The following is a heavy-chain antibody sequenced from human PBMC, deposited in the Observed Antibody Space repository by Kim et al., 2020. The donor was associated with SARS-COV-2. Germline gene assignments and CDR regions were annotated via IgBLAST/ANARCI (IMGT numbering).Heavy chain of an antibody. V-gene: IGHV4-39*01. J-gene: IGHJ4*02. D-gene: IGHD1-1*01. CDR1: GDSISSNYY. CDR3: GRAFNTALDDV. Sequence: SETLSLTCTVSGDSISSNYYWAWIRQPPGKGLEWIASIYSNGDTYYNPSLRSRLVISLDTSESQFSLKVTSVTAPDTAVNYCGRAFNTALDDVWGQGILVTVTT. CDR2: IYSNGDT.